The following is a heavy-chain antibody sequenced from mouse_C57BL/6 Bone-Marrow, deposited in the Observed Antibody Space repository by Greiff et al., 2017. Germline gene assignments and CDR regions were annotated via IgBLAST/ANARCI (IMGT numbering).Heavy chain of an antibody. V-gene: IGHV1-81*01. D-gene: IGHD1-1*01. CDR2: IYPRSGNT. CDR1: GYTFTSYG. J-gene: IGHJ2*01. Sequence: VQVVESGAELARPGASVKLSCKASGYTFTSYGISWVKQRTGQGLEWIGEIYPRSGNTYYNEKFKGKATLTADKSSSTAYMELRSLTSEDSAVYFCARDTTVVATSDYWGQGTTLTVSS. CDR3: ARDTTVVATSDY.